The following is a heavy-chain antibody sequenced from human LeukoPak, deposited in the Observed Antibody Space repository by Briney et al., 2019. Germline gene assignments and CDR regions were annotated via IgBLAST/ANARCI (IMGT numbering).Heavy chain of an antibody. CDR3: ARDIGRWLQSAYYYYGMDV. J-gene: IGHJ6*02. V-gene: IGHV4-59*01. D-gene: IGHD5-24*01. Sequence: PSETLSLTCTVSGGSISSYYWSWIRQPAGKGLEWIGYIYYSGSTNYNPSLKSRVTISVDTSKNQFSLKLSSVTAADTAVYYCARDIGRWLQSAYYYYGMDVWGQGTTVTVSS. CDR1: GGSISSYY. CDR2: IYYSGST.